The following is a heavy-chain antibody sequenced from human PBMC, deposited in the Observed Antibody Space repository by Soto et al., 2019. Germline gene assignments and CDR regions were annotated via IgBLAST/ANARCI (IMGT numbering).Heavy chain of an antibody. CDR1: GYSFTNYW. V-gene: IGHV5-51*01. CDR2: IYPEDSET. Sequence: GESLKISCKGSGYSFTNYWIGWVRQMPGKDLEWIGIIYPEDSETRYSPSFQGLVTISVDKSISTAYLQWSSLKASDTAMYYCASIGYSSGWSGFDYWGQGTLVTVSS. D-gene: IGHD6-19*01. J-gene: IGHJ4*02. CDR3: ASIGYSSGWSGFDY.